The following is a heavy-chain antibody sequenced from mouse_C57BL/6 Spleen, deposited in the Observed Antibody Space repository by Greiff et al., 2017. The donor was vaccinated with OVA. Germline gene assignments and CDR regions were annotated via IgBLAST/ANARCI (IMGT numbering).Heavy chain of an antibody. CDR2: INPSTGGT. Sequence: EVQLVESGPELVKPGASVKISCKASGYSFTGYYMHWVKQSSEKSLEWIGEINPSTGGTSYNQKFKGKATLTVDKSSSTAYMQLKSLTSEDSAVYYCARSSLYAMDYWGQGTSVTVSS. CDR1: GYSFTGYY. D-gene: IGHD6-2*01. CDR3: ARSSLYAMDY. V-gene: IGHV1-43*01. J-gene: IGHJ4*01.